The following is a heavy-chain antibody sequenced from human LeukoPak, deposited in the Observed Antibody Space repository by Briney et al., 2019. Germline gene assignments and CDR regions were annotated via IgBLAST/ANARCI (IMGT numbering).Heavy chain of an antibody. V-gene: IGHV1-8*01. CDR3: ARSWSSSSWYYYYYYYMDV. D-gene: IGHD6-13*01. Sequence: ASVKVSCRASGYTFTSYDINWVRQATGQGLEWMGWMNPNSGNTGYAQKFQGRVTMTRNTSISTAYMELSSLRSEDTAGYYCARSWSSSSWYYYYYYYMDVWGKGTTVTVSS. J-gene: IGHJ6*03. CDR1: GYTFTSYD. CDR2: MNPNSGNT.